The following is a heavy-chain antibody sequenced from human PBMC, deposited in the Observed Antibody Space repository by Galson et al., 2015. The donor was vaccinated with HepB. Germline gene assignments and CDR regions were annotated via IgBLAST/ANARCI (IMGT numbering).Heavy chain of an antibody. CDR3: AKDPADYGDYGGWFDP. CDR2: ISFDETKK. Sequence: SLRLSCAASGFTFGSHGMHWVRQAPGKGLEWVAVISFDETKKYYADSVKGRFTISRDNSKNTLYLQMNSLTTEDTAVYYCAKDPADYGDYGGWFDPWGQGTLVTVSS. V-gene: IGHV3-30*18. CDR1: GFTFGSHG. J-gene: IGHJ5*02. D-gene: IGHD4-17*01.